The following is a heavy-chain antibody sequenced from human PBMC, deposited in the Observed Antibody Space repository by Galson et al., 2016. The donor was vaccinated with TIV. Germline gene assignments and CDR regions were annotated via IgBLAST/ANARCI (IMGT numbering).Heavy chain of an antibody. J-gene: IGHJ3*01. CDR2: ILYDGSEK. V-gene: IGHV3-30*18. D-gene: IGHD2-21*01. Sequence: SLRLSCAASGFTFNNYAIHWVRQAPGKGLAWVAVILYDGSEKYYADSVRGRFTISRDNSNTVYLRMDSLRPEDTATFYCAKTYSLKGNGDWLMAFDVWGKGKMVIVAS. CDR1: GFTFNNYA. CDR3: AKTYSLKGNGDWLMAFDV.